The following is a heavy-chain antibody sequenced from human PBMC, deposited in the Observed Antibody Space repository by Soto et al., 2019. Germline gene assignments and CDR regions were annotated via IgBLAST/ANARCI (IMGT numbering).Heavy chain of an antibody. CDR1: EFTFSNYV. CDR3: AKGAIWGSYRYTGIDY. D-gene: IGHD3-16*02. CDR2: ISGSGGST. V-gene: IGHV3-23*01. J-gene: IGHJ4*02. Sequence: ASLELSCAASEFTFSNYVMNWVRQAPGKGLEWVSAISGSGGSTYYADSVKGRFTISRDNSKNTLYLQMNSLRAEDTAVYYCAKGAIWGSYRYTGIDYWGQGTLVTVSS.